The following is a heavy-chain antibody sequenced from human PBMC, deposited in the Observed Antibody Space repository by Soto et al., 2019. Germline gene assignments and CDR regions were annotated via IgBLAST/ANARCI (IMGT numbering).Heavy chain of an antibody. CDR1: GGTFSSYA. CDR2: IIPIFGTA. V-gene: IGHV1-69*01. D-gene: IGHD3-22*01. CDR3: ARDRYYDSSGDYYFDY. Sequence: QVQLVQSGAEVKKPGSSVKVSCKASGGTFSSYAISWVRQAPGQGLEWMGGIIPIFGTANYAQKFQGRVTIPTAESTSTAYMELSSLRSEDTAVYYCARDRYYDSSGDYYFDYWGQGTLVTVSS. J-gene: IGHJ4*02.